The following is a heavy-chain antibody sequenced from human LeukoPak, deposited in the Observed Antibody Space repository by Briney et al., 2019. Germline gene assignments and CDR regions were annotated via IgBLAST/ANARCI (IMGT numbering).Heavy chain of an antibody. CDR3: AKGGGSRGFDWPFDY. D-gene: IGHD3-9*01. CDR1: GFTFSSYA. Sequence: GGSLRLSCAASGFTFSSYAMSWVCQAPGKGLEWVSAISGSGGSTYYADSVKGRFTISRDNSKNTLYLQMNSLRAEDSAVYYCAKGGGSRGFDWPFDYWGQGTLVTVSS. V-gene: IGHV3-23*01. J-gene: IGHJ4*02. CDR2: ISGSGGST.